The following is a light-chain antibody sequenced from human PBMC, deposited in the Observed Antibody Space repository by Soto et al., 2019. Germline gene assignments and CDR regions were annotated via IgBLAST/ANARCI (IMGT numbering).Light chain of an antibody. V-gene: IGKV1-33*01. J-gene: IGKJ4*01. Sequence: DIQMTQSPSSLSASVGDRVTITCQASQGISNYLSWYQQKPGTAPKLLIYDASTLETGVPARFSGSGSGTHVTLTIRSLQPENIATYYCQWYGNFFLTFGGGTKVEI. CDR1: QGISNY. CDR3: QWYGNFFLT. CDR2: DAS.